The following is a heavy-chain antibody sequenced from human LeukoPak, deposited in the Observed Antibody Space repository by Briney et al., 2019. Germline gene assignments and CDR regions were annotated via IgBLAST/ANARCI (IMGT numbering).Heavy chain of an antibody. V-gene: IGHV3-53*01. Sequence: GGSLGLSCAASGFTVSSNYMSWVRQAPGKGLEWVSVIYSGGSTYYADSVKGRFTISRDNSKNTLYLQMNSLRAEDTAVYYCARSSLIAAGGYYYYYGMDVWGQGTTVTVSS. CDR2: IYSGGST. J-gene: IGHJ6*02. D-gene: IGHD6-13*01. CDR1: GFTVSSNY. CDR3: ARSSLIAAGGYYYYYGMDV.